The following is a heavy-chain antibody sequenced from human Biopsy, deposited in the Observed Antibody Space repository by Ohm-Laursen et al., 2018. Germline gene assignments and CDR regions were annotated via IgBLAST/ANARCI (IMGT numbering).Heavy chain of an antibody. CDR3: ARTVDTVVVTPSDH. CDR1: GGPFSSYA. Sequence: SSVKVSCKASGGPFSSYAVTWVRQAPGQGLEWMGGIIGMFGTADYAQRFQGRVTMTTDKPTSTAYVELRSLRSDDTAVYYCARTVDTVVVTPSDHWGQGTLVTVSS. D-gene: IGHD5-18*01. J-gene: IGHJ4*02. CDR2: IIGMFGTA. V-gene: IGHV1-69*05.